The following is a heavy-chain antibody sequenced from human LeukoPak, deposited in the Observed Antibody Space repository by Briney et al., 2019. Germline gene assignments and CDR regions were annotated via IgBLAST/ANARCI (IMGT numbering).Heavy chain of an antibody. CDR3: AKDSIGPAAMRYYFDY. J-gene: IGHJ4*02. Sequence: GGSLRLSCAVSGFTFINYAMSWVRQAPGKGLEWVSAISGRGVSSFYADSVKGRFTISRDNSKNTLYLQMNSLRAEDTAVYYCAKDSIGPAAMRYYFDYWGQGTLVTVSS. CDR1: GFTFINYA. CDR2: ISGRGVSS. D-gene: IGHD2-2*01. V-gene: IGHV3-23*01.